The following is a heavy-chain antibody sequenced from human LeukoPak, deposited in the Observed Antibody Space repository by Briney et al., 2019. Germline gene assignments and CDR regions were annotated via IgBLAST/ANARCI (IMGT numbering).Heavy chain of an antibody. Sequence: PGGSLRLSCAASGFIFSNAWMSWVRQAPGKGLESAGRIKSKNDGGTTDYAAPVKGRFTISRDDSKNTVYLQMNSLKTEDTAVYYCTPSYDFWSGYYWNVWGKGTTVTVSS. J-gene: IGHJ6*04. CDR3: TPSYDFWSGYYWNV. CDR2: IKSKNDGGTT. CDR1: GFIFSNAW. D-gene: IGHD3-3*01. V-gene: IGHV3-15*01.